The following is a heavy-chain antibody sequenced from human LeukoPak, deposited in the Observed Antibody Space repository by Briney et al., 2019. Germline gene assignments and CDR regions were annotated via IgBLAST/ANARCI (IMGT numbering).Heavy chain of an antibody. V-gene: IGHV1-18*01. D-gene: IGHD3-10*01. Sequence: ASVQVSCKASGYTFTSYGISWVRQAPGQGLEWMGWISAYNGNTNYVQKLQGRVTMTTDTSTSTAYMELRSLRSDDTAVYYCARGLNLGSGSYFRYDGMDVWGRGTTVTVSS. J-gene: IGHJ6*02. CDR2: ISAYNGNT. CDR3: ARGLNLGSGSYFRYDGMDV. CDR1: GYTFTSYG.